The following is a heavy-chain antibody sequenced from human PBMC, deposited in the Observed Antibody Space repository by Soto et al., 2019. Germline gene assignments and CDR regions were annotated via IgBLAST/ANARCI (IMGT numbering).Heavy chain of an antibody. D-gene: IGHD1-26*01. CDR3: AKEGGIVGATKDFQH. V-gene: IGHV3-30*18. Sequence: QVQLVESGGGVVQPGRSLRLSCAASGFTFSSYGMHWVRQAPGKGLEWVAVISYDGSNKYYADSVKGRFTISRDNSKNTLYLQTNSLRAEDTAVYYCAKEGGIVGATKDFQHWGQGTLVTVSS. J-gene: IGHJ1*01. CDR2: ISYDGSNK. CDR1: GFTFSSYG.